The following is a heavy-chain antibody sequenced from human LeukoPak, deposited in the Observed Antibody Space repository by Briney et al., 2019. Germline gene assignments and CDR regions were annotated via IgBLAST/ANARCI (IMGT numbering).Heavy chain of an antibody. J-gene: IGHJ4*02. CDR3: ARDDWQQLVLFDY. V-gene: IGHV3-21*01. CDR2: ISSSSSYI. Sequence: GGSLRLSCAASGFTFSSYSMNWVRQAPGKGLEWVSSISSSSSYIYYADSVKGRFTISRDNTKNSLYLQMNSLRAEDTAVYYCARDDWQQLVLFDYWGQGTLVTVSS. CDR1: GFTFSSYS. D-gene: IGHD6-13*01.